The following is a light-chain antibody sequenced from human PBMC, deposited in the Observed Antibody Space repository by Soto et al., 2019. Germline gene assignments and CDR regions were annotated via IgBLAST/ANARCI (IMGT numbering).Light chain of an antibody. V-gene: IGLV2-23*02. CDR2: EVN. CDR1: SSGIGTFNL. Sequence: QSVLTQPASVSGSPGQSIAISCTGNSSGIGTFNLVSWYQQHPGRAPKLIIYEVNKRPSGISSRFSASKSGNTASLTISGLQADDEADYYCYSFAGFTTQFGGGTKVTVL. J-gene: IGLJ3*02. CDR3: YSFAGFTTQ.